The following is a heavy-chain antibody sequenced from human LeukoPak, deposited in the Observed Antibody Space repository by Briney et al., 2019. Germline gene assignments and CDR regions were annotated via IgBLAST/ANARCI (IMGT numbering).Heavy chain of an antibody. CDR2: ISYDGSNK. V-gene: IGHV3-30-3*01. D-gene: IGHD6-19*01. Sequence: GGSLRLSCAASGFTFSSYAMSWVRQAPGKGLEWVAVISYDGSNKYYADSVKGRFTISRDNSKNTLYPQMNSLRAEDTAVYYCARDGGGQWYFDYWGQGTLVTVSS. CDR3: ARDGGGQWYFDY. J-gene: IGHJ4*02. CDR1: GFTFSSYA.